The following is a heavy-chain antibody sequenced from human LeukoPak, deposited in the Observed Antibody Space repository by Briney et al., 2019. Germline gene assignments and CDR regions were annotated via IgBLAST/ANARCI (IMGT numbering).Heavy chain of an antibody. Sequence: LETLSLTCTVSGASVSSYYWSWIRQPPGKGLEWIGYIYYSGSTNYNPSLKSRITISVDTSKNQFSLRLSSVTAADTAVYFCAMGFWYEEYFQHWGQGSLVIVSS. CDR3: AMGFWYEEYFQH. J-gene: IGHJ1*01. V-gene: IGHV4-59*02. CDR1: GASVSSYY. D-gene: IGHD6-13*01. CDR2: IYYSGST.